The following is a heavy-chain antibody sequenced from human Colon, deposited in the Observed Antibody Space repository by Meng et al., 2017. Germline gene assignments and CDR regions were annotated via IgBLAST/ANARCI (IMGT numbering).Heavy chain of an antibody. CDR3: ARDWGDVRGGFDF. D-gene: IGHD3-10*02. CDR1: GDSVSSNSAA. V-gene: IGHV6-1*01. CDR2: TYYRSKYYN. Sequence: QVQLQQSGPGLVKPSQTLSLTCAISGDSVSSNSAAWNWITQSPSRGLEWLGRTYYRSKYYNDYALSVKSRITINPDTSKNQFSLQLNSVTPEDTAIYYCARDWGDVRGGFDFWGQGTLVTVSS. J-gene: IGHJ4*02.